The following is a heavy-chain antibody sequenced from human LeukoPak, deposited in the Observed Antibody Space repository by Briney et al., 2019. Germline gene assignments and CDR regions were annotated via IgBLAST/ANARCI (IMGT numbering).Heavy chain of an antibody. D-gene: IGHD2-8*01. J-gene: IGHJ4*02. V-gene: IGHV3-23*01. CDR1: GFAFSNYA. Sequence: PGGSLRLSCTTSGFAFSNYALSWVRQAPGKGLEWVSGISGFNTYYGYSVKGRFTISRDNSKNVLYLQMNRLRAEDTAVYFCVKDICTSPRCLLYFDSWGQGTLVTVSS. CDR3: VKDICTSPRCLLYFDS. CDR2: ISGFNT.